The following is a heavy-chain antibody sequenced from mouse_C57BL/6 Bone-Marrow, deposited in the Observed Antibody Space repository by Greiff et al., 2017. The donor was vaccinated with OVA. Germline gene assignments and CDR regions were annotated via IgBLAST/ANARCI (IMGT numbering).Heavy chain of an antibody. CDR2: IYPGSGNT. CDR1: GYTFTDYY. CDR3: ARLVV. D-gene: IGHD1-3*01. V-gene: IGHV1-76*01. Sequence: VQLQQSGAELVRPGASVKLSCKASGYTFTDYYINWVKQRPGQGLEWIARIYPGSGNTSYNEKFKGKATLTAEKSASTDYMQLSSRTSEDSAVYFCARLVVWGQGTTLTVSS. J-gene: IGHJ2*01.